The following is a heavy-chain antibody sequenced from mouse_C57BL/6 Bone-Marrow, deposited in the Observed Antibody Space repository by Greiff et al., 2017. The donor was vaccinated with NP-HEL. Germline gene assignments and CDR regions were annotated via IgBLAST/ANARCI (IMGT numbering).Heavy chain of an antibody. Sequence: VQLQQSGAELVRPGASVKLSCTASGFNIKDDYMHWVKQRPEQGLEWIGWIDPENGDTEYASKFQGKATITADTSSNTAYLQLSSLTSEDTAVYYCTTDGSSSYYCDYWGRGTTLTVSS. CDR3: TTDGSSSYYCDY. J-gene: IGHJ2*01. CDR2: IDPENGDT. D-gene: IGHD1-1*01. CDR1: GFNIKDDY. V-gene: IGHV14-4*01.